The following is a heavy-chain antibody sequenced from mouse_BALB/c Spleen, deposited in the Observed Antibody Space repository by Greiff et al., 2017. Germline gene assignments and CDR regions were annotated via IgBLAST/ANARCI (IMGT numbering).Heavy chain of an antibody. J-gene: IGHJ4*01. Sequence: EVHLVESGGGLVKPGGSLKLSCAASGFTFSDYYMYWVRQTPEKRLEWVATISDGGSYTYYPDSVKGRFTISRDNAKNNLYLQMSSLKSEDTAMYYCARAGGNYVGAMGYWGQGTSVTVSS. V-gene: IGHV5-4*02. D-gene: IGHD2-1*01. CDR1: GFTFSDYY. CDR3: ARAGGNYVGAMGY. CDR2: ISDGGSYT.